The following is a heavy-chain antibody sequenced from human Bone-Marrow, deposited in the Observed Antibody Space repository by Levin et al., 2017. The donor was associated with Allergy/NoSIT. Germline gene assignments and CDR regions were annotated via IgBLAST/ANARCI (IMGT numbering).Heavy chain of an antibody. CDR3: AILTHYYDSSGPHSFDV. J-gene: IGHJ3*01. Sequence: AASVKVSCEASGYIFTDYYIHWVRQAPGQGLEWMGWVNPKTGGTHYIQKFEGRVTMTRDASLSTAYMELSRLTSDDTAVYFCAILTHYYDSSGPHSFDVWGQGTMVTVTS. CDR2: VNPKTGGT. V-gene: IGHV1-2*02. D-gene: IGHD3-22*01. CDR1: GYIFTDYY.